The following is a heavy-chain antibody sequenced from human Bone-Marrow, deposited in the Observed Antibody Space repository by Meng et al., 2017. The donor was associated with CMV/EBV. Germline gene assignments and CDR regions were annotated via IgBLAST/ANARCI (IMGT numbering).Heavy chain of an antibody. V-gene: IGHV1-69*12. D-gene: IGHD3-22*01. J-gene: IGHJ4*02. Sequence: QVQVVQSGAEVKKPGSSVKVSCKASGGTFSSYAISWVRQAPGQGLEWMGGIIPIFGTANYAQKFQGRVTITADESTSTAYMELSSLRSEDTAVYYCARDNYDSSGFRPSTYFDYWGQGTLVTVSS. CDR3: ARDNYDSSGFRPSTYFDY. CDR2: IIPIFGTA. CDR1: GGTFSSYA.